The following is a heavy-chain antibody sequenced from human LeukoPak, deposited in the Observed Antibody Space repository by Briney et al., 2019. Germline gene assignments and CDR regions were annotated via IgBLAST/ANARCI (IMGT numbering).Heavy chain of an antibody. D-gene: IGHD1-7*01. CDR2: IYTSGST. CDR1: GGCISSYY. J-gene: IGHJ4*02. Sequence: SEALTLTCTVSGGCISSYYWSWIRQPAGKGLEWIGRIYTSGSTNYNPSLKSRVTMSVDTSKNQFSLKLSSVTAADTAVYYCARDKGLELEYYFDYWGQGTLVTVSS. V-gene: IGHV4-4*07. CDR3: ARDKGLELEYYFDY.